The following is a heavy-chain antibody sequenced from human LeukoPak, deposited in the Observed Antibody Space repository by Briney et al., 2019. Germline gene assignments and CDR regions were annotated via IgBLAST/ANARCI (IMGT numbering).Heavy chain of an antibody. CDR3: ARDVDY. Sequence: GGSLRLSCAASVFTFSSYSMNWVRQAPGKGLEWVSYISSSSSTIYYADSVKGRFTISRDNAKNSLYLQMNSLRAEDTAVYYCARDVDYWGQGTLVTVSS. CDR2: ISSSSSTI. J-gene: IGHJ4*02. CDR1: VFTFSSYS. V-gene: IGHV3-48*01.